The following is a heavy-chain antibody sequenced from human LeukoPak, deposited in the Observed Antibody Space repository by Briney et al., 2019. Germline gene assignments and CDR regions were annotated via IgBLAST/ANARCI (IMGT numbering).Heavy chain of an antibody. CDR3: ARLNPQGAFDI. Sequence: KPGGSLRLSCAAPGFTFSSYSMNWVRQAPGKGLEWVSSISSSSSYIYYADSVKGRFTISRDNAKNSLYLQMNSLRAEDTAVYYCARLNPQGAFDIWGQGTMVTVSS. CDR2: ISSSSSYI. CDR1: GFTFSSYS. J-gene: IGHJ3*02. V-gene: IGHV3-21*01.